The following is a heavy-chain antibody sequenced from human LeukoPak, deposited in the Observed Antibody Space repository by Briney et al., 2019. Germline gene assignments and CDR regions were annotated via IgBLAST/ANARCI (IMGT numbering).Heavy chain of an antibody. J-gene: IGHJ4*02. CDR3: ARDMGYSYGYSYFDH. V-gene: IGHV3-48*03. CDR1: GFTFSSYE. CDR2: ISSSGSTI. Sequence: GGSLRLSCAASGFTFSSYEMNWVRQAPGKGLEWVSYISSSGSTIYYADSVKGRFTISRDNAKNSLYLQMNSLRAEDTAVYYWARDMGYSYGYSYFDHWGQGPWSPSPQ. D-gene: IGHD5-18*01.